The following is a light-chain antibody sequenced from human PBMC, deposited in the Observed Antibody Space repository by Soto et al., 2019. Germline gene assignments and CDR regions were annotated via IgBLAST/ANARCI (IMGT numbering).Light chain of an antibody. CDR3: QQRTNWPPLT. CDR2: DAS. V-gene: IGKV3-11*01. J-gene: IGKJ4*01. Sequence: EIVLTQSPATLSLSPGERATLSCRASQSVSTYLAWYQQKPGQAPRLLIYDASNRATGIPARFSGNGSETDFTLTISSLETEDFAVYYCQQRTNWPPLTFGGGTKVEIK. CDR1: QSVSTY.